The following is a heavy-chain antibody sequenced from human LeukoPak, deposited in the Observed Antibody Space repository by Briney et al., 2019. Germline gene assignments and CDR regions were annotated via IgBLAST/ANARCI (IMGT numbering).Heavy chain of an antibody. J-gene: IGHJ4*02. D-gene: IGHD3/OR15-3a*01. CDR1: GGSIISYY. Sequence: SETLSLPCTVSGGSIISYYWSWIRQPPGKGLEWIGYIYYSGSTNYNPSLKSRVTISVDTSKNQFSLKLSSVTAADTAVYYCARSHSVWTSFDYWGQGTLVTVSS. V-gene: IGHV4-59*01. CDR2: IYYSGST. CDR3: ARSHSVWTSFDY.